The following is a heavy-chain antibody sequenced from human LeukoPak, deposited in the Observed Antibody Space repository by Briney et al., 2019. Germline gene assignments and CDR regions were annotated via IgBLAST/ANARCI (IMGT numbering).Heavy chain of an antibody. J-gene: IGHJ5*02. Sequence: SETLSLTCAVYGGSFSGYYWSWIRQPPGKGLEWIGEINHSGSTNCNPSLKSRVTISVDTSKNQFSLELSSVTAADTAVYYCARRVREFAIIAAAGKSWFDPWGQGTLVTVSS. CDR3: ARRVREFAIIAAAGKSWFDP. CDR1: GGSFSGYY. V-gene: IGHV4-34*01. CDR2: INHSGST. D-gene: IGHD6-13*01.